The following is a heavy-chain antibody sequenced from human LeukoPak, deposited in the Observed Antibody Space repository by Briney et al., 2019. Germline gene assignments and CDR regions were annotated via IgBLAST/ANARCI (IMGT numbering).Heavy chain of an antibody. J-gene: IGHJ4*02. CDR2: INHSGST. CDR3: AQTPGGGYYYGRDY. D-gene: IGHD3-22*01. Sequence: SETLSLTCAVYGGSFSGYYWSWIRQPPGKGLEWIGEINHSGSTNYNPSLKSRVTISVDTSKNQFPLKLSSVTAADTAVYYCAQTPGGGYYYGRDYWGQGTLVTVSS. V-gene: IGHV4-34*01. CDR1: GGSFSGYY.